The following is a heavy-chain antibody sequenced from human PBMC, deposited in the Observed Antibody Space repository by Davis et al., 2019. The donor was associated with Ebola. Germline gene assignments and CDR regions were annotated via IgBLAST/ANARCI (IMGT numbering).Heavy chain of an antibody. CDR1: GFTFSAYW. V-gene: IGHV3-7*01. Sequence: GGSLRLSCVASGFTFSAYWMTWVRQAPGKGLEWVANIKGDGSQKYYVDSLKGRFTISRDNAKESLYLQMNSLRAEDTAAYYCAKWETGTPGHGVDVWGKGTTVIVST. CDR3: AKWETGTPGHGVDV. D-gene: IGHD1-1*01. J-gene: IGHJ6*04. CDR2: IKGDGSQK.